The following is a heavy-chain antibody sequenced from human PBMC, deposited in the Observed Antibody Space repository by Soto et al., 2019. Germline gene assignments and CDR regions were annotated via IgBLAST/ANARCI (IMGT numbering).Heavy chain of an antibody. J-gene: IGHJ5*02. D-gene: IGHD4-17*01. V-gene: IGHV4-39*01. CDR2: IYYSGST. Sequence: QLQLQESGPGLVKPSETLSLTCTVSGGSISSSSYYWGWIRQPPGKGLEWIGSIYYSGSTYYNPSLKSRVTISVDTSKNQFSLKLSSVTAADTAVYYCARRLPDYGEINWFDPWGQGTLVTVSS. CDR3: ARRLPDYGEINWFDP. CDR1: GGSISSSSYY.